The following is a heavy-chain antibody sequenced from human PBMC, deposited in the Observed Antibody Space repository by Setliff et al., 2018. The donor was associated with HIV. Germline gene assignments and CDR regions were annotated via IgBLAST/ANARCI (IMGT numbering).Heavy chain of an antibody. CDR2: IYYSGST. D-gene: IGHD5-18*01. CDR1: GASITSHY. V-gene: IGHV4-59*11. CDR3: ARAGSYGWDY. Sequence: KSSETLSLTCTVSGASITSHYWSWIRQPPGKGLEWIGYIYYSGSTNYNPSLKSRLTISVDTSKNQVSLKLSSVTAADTAVYYCARAGSYGWDYWGQGTLVTVSS. J-gene: IGHJ4*02.